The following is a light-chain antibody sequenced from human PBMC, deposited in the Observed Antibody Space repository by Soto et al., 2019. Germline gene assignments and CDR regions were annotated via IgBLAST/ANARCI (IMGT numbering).Light chain of an antibody. V-gene: IGLV2-11*01. CDR1: SSNIGGYNY. CDR3: CSYAGSYTLV. J-gene: IGLJ2*01. CDR2: DVN. Sequence: QSALTQLRSVSGSPGQSVTISCTGTSSNIGGYNYVSWFQQHPGKAPKLMIYDVNKRPSGVPDRFSGSKSGNTASLTISGLQAEDEADYYCCSYAGSYTLVFGGGTKLTVL.